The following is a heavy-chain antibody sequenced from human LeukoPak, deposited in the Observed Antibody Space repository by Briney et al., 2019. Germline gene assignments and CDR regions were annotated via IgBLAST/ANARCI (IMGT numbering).Heavy chain of an antibody. J-gene: IGHJ6*03. CDR2: IIPIFGTA. CDR3: ARAFIADFWSGYYYYYYYMDV. Sequence: ASVKVSCKASGGTFSSYAISWVRQAPGQGLEWMGRIIPIFGTANYAQKFQGRVTITADESTSTAYMELSSLRSEDTAVYYCARAFIADFWSGYYYYYYYMDVWGKGTTVTVSS. D-gene: IGHD3-3*01. V-gene: IGHV1-69*13. CDR1: GGTFSSYA.